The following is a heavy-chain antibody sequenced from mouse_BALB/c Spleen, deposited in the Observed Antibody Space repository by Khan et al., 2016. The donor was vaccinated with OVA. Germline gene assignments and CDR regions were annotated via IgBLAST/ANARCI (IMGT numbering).Heavy chain of an antibody. J-gene: IGHJ3*01. CDR3: ARGGYGGFAY. D-gene: IGHD2-14*01. CDR1: GYTFTSYD. CDR2: MFPGDGST. V-gene: IGHV1-85*01. Sequence: VQLQESGAELVKPGASVKLSCKASGYTFTSYDINWVRQRPEQGLEWIGWMFPGDGSTKYNENFKGKATLTTDKSSSTAYMQLSRLTSEDSGAYFCARGGYGGFAYWGQGTLVTGSA.